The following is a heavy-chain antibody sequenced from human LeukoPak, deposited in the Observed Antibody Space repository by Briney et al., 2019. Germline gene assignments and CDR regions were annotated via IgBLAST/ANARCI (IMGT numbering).Heavy chain of an antibody. Sequence: GGTLRLSCAASGVTFSSYGMHWVRQAPGKGLEWVALISSDGNDKLYGDSVKGRFTISRDDSKSTLYLQMNSLGAEDTAVYYCTTKVIRGNSGDDYDDWGQGTLVTVSS. CDR3: TTKVIRGNSGDDYDD. D-gene: IGHD5-12*01. J-gene: IGHJ4*02. CDR2: ISSDGNDK. CDR1: GVTFSSYG. V-gene: IGHV3-30*03.